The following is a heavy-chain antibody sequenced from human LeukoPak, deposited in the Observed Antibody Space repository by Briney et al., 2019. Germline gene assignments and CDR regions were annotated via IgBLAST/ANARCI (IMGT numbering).Heavy chain of an antibody. J-gene: IGHJ4*02. CDR2: ISGSGGST. D-gene: IGHD1-26*01. V-gene: IGHV3-23*01. CDR1: GFTFSGYA. CDR3: AKAVSGNYIKGFDY. Sequence: GGSLRLSCAASGFTFSGYAMNWVRQAPGKGLEWVSAISGSGGSTYYADSVKGRFTISRDNSKNTLYLQMNSLRAEDTAVYYCAKAVSGNYIKGFDYWGQGILVTVSS.